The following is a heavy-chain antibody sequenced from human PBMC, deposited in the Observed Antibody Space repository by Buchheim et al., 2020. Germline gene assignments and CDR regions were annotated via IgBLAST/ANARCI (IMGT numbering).Heavy chain of an antibody. J-gene: IGHJ4*02. D-gene: IGHD3-3*01. V-gene: IGHV1-8*01. CDR3: ATWSGSNQVDY. CDR1: GYTFTNYD. CDR2: MNPNSGNT. Sequence: QVHLVQSGAEVKKPGASVKVSCKASGYTFTNYDISWVRQAPGQGLEWMGWMNPNSGNTSYAQKFQGRVTMTTSTSTSTAYMDLSSQRSEDTAVYYCATWSGSNQVDYWGQGTL.